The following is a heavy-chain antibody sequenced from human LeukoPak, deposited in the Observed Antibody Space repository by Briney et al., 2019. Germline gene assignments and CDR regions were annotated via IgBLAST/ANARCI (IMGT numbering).Heavy chain of an antibody. Sequence: PSETLSLTCAVYGGSFSGYYWSWIRQPPGKGLEWIGEINYSGSTNYNPSLKSRVTISVDTSKNQFSLKVSSVTAADTAVYYCARGDCSSTICYSPMDVWGKGTTVTVSS. J-gene: IGHJ6*03. CDR2: INYSGST. CDR3: ARGDCSSTICYSPMDV. V-gene: IGHV4-34*01. CDR1: GGSFSGYY. D-gene: IGHD2-2*01.